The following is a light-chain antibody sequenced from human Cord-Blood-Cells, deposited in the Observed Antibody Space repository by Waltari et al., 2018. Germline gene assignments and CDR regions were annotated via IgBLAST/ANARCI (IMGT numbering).Light chain of an antibody. CDR1: QSVSSN. V-gene: IGKV3-15*01. Sequence: EIVMTQSPATLSVYPGERATLSCRASQSVSSNLTWYQQKPGQAPRLLIYGASTRATGIPARFSGSGSGTEFTLTISSLQSEDFAVYYCQQYNIWPPLTFGGGTKVEIK. CDR3: QQYNIWPPLT. CDR2: GAS. J-gene: IGKJ4*01.